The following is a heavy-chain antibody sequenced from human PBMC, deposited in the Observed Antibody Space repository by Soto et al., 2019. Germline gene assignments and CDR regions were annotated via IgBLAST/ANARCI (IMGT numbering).Heavy chain of an antibody. CDR1: VVSIVSYY. D-gene: IGHD2-15*01. CDR3: ARGVGVSGINWFEP. V-gene: IGHV4-59*12. CDR2: IYYSGSA. Sequence: SETLSLTCTFSVVSIVSYYWTCVRHSPGKGLEWVGYIYYSGSANYNPSLNSRLTMPVDRSKNQFSLRLGSVTAADTAVYYCARGVGVSGINWFEPWGQGTLVTVSS. J-gene: IGHJ5*02.